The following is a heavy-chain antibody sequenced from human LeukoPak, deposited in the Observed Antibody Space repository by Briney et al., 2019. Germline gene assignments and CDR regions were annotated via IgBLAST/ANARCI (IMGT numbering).Heavy chain of an antibody. CDR1: GGSISSYY. Sequence: PSENLSLTCTVSGGSISSYYWSWIRQPLGKGLEWIGYIYYSGSTNYNPSLKSRVTISVDTSKNQFSLKLSSVTAADTAVYYCAAKTTYYDILTGSAPFWYFDLWGRGTLVTVSS. CDR3: AAKTTYYDILTGSAPFWYFDL. J-gene: IGHJ2*01. V-gene: IGHV4-59*01. CDR2: IYYSGST. D-gene: IGHD3-9*01.